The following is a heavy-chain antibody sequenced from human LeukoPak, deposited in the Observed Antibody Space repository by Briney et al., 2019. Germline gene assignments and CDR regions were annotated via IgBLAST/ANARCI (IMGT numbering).Heavy chain of an antibody. Sequence: QPGGSLRLSCAASGFTFSSYSMNWVRQAPGKGLEWVSYISSSSSTIYYADSVKGRFTISRDNAKNSLYLQMNSLRAEDTAVYYCARSLGSGGSCYLCYYYYHMDVWGKGTTVTVSS. CDR3: ARSLGSGGSCYLCYYYYHMDV. D-gene: IGHD2-15*01. J-gene: IGHJ6*03. CDR1: GFTFSSYS. CDR2: ISSSSSTI. V-gene: IGHV3-48*01.